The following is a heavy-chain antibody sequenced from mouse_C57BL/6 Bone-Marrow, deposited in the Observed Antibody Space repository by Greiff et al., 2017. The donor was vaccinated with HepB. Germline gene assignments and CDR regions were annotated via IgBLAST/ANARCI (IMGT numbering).Heavy chain of an antibody. V-gene: IGHV1-15*01. J-gene: IGHJ1*03. CDR2: IDPGTGCT. CDR1: GYTFTDYE. CDR3: VYGYDGYWYVDV. Sequence: QVQLQQSGAELVRPGASVTLSCKASGYTFTDYEMHWVKQTPGQGLEWIGAIDPGTGCTAYNQKFKGKAILTAEKSSSTAYMELRSLTSEDSAVYYCVYGYDGYWYVDVWGTGTTVTVSS. D-gene: IGHD2-2*01.